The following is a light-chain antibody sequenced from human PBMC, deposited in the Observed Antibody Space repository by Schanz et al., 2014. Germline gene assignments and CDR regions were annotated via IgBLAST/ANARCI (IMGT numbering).Light chain of an antibody. Sequence: DIVMTQSPDSLAVSLGERATINCKSNQSLLYNSKNKNYLAWYQQKPGQPPKLLFYWASTRESGVPDRFTGSGSGTLFTLTISSLQADDVAVYYCLQHYGNPTFGGGTKVDVK. V-gene: IGKV4-1*01. J-gene: IGKJ4*01. CDR3: LQHYGNPT. CDR1: QSLLYNSKNKNY. CDR2: WAS.